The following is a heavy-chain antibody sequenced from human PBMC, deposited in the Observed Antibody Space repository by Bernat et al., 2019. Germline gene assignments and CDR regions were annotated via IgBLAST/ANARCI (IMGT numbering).Heavy chain of an antibody. J-gene: IGHJ6*02. CDR1: GYTFTGYY. V-gene: IGHV1-2*02. Sequence: QVQLVQSGAEVKKPGASVKVSCKASGYTFTGYYIYWVRQAPGQGLEWMGWINPNSGGTNYAQKFQGRVTMTRDTSISTAYMELSRLRSDDTAVLYCARAGTEEQRVLSPDYYYYGMDVWGQGTTVRVSS. CDR3: ARAGTEEQRVLSPDYYYYGMDV. CDR2: INPNSGGT. D-gene: IGHD6-13*01.